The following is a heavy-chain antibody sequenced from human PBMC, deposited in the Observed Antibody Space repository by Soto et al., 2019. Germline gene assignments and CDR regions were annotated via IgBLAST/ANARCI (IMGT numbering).Heavy chain of an antibody. J-gene: IGHJ6*02. V-gene: IGHV1-69*01. Sequence: QVQLVQSVAEVKKPGSSVKVSCKASGGTFSSYAISWVRQAPGQGLEWMGGIIPISGTANYAQKFQGRVTITADESTSTAYMELSSLRSEDTAVYYCARSQGSSTSLEIYYYYYYGMDVWGQGPTVTVSS. D-gene: IGHD2-2*01. CDR2: IIPISGTA. CDR3: ARSQGSSTSLEIYYYYYYGMDV. CDR1: GGTFSSYA.